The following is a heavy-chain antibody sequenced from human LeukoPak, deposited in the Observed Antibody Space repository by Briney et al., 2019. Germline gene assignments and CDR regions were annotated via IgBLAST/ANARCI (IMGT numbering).Heavy chain of an antibody. Sequence: GGXXRLSCAASGFTFSNAWMSWVRQAPGKGLEWVGRIKSKTDGGTTDYAAPVKGRFTISRDDSKNTLYLQMNSLKTEDTAVYYCTTIVVVPAGRIAAAGYDYWGQGTLVTVSS. CDR2: IKSKTDGGTT. CDR1: GFTFSNAW. J-gene: IGHJ4*02. V-gene: IGHV3-15*01. CDR3: TTIVVVPAGRIAAAGYDY. D-gene: IGHD2-2*01.